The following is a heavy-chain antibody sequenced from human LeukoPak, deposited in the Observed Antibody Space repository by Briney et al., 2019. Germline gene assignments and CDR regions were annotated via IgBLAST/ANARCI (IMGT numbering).Heavy chain of an antibody. D-gene: IGHD5-18*01. V-gene: IGHV4-39*07. CDR3: ASQFRYLFRGYSYGGAFDI. CDR1: GGSISRSSYY. Sequence: SETLSLTCSVSGGSISRSSYYWGWIRQPPGKGLEWIGSIYYTGSTYYNPALKSRVTISVDRSKNQFSLKLSSVTAADTAVYYCASQFRYLFRGYSYGGAFDIWGQGTMVTVSS. J-gene: IGHJ3*02. CDR2: IYYTGST.